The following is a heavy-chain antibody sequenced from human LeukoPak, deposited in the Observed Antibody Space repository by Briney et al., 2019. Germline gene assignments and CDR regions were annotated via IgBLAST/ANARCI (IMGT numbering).Heavy chain of an antibody. D-gene: IGHD6-13*01. CDR1: GGSFSGYY. CDR2: INHSGAT. CDR3: ARHVIKSSSGYYYGMDV. J-gene: IGHJ6*02. Sequence: PSETLSLTCAVYGGSFSGYYWSWIRQPPGKGLEWIGEINHSGATNYSPSLKSRVTISVDTSKNQFSLKLSSVTAADTAVYYCARHVIKSSSGYYYGMDVWGQGTTVTVSS. V-gene: IGHV4-34*01.